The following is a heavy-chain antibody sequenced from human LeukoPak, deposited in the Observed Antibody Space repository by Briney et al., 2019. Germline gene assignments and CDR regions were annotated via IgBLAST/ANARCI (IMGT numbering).Heavy chain of an antibody. D-gene: IGHD4-17*01. J-gene: IGHJ4*02. Sequence: SETLSLTCTVSDDSISSYYWSWIRQPPGKGLEWMGYINYSGNTNYNPSLKSRVTISVDTSKNQFSLRLTSVTAADTAVYYCAREGRQDYVYFDCWGQGTLVTVSS. CDR3: AREGRQDYVYFDC. V-gene: IGHV4-59*01. CDR1: DDSISSYY. CDR2: INYSGNT.